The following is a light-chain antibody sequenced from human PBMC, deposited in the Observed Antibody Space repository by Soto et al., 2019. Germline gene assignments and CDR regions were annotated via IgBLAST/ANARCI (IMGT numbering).Light chain of an antibody. Sequence: DIQMTQSPSSLSASVGDRVTIACQASHDISNYLNWYQQKPGKAPKLLIFDASNLETGVPSRFSGSGSGTDFTFTISRLQPEDIATYYCQQGLTFGGGTKVDTK. CDR3: QQGLT. V-gene: IGKV1-33*01. CDR2: DAS. CDR1: HDISNY. J-gene: IGKJ4*01.